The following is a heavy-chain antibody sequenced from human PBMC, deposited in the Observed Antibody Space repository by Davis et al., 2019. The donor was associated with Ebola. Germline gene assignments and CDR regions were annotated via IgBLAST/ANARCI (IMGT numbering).Heavy chain of an antibody. Sequence: ASVKVSCKASGHTFTRFALHWVRQAPGQGLEWMGWINPHNGNTNYAQNVQGRVTMTTDTSTSTAYMEVGSLRSDDTAVYYCARAQFPTTSDHWGQGTLVTVSS. J-gene: IGHJ4*02. V-gene: IGHV1-18*01. CDR2: INPHNGNT. D-gene: IGHD1-1*01. CDR1: GHTFTRFA. CDR3: ARAQFPTTSDH.